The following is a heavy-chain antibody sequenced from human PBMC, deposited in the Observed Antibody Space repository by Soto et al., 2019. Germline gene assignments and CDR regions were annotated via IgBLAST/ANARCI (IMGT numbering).Heavy chain of an antibody. CDR3: ANVWSDYSGVQY. CDR1: GFSFSSYE. Sequence: EVQLVESGGDLVQPGGSLRLSCAASGFSFSSYEMIWVRQAPGEGLECISYITRNSVTIHYADSVKGRFTISRDNAKNSLYLQMSSLRAEDTAVYYCANVWSDYSGVQYCGQGTLVTVSS. J-gene: IGHJ4*02. CDR2: ITRNSVTI. D-gene: IGHD3-3*01. V-gene: IGHV3-48*03.